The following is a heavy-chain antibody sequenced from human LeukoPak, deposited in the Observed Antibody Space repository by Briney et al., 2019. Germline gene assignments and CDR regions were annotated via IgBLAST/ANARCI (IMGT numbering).Heavy chain of an antibody. D-gene: IGHD3-22*01. V-gene: IGHV3-23*01. CDR3: AKVVSYYDSSGYLDY. Sequence: GGSLRLSCAASGFTFSSYAMSWVRQAPGKGLEWVSAISGSGGSTYYADSVKGRFTISRGNSKNTLYLQMNSLRAEDTAVYYCAKVVSYYDSSGYLDYWGQGTLVTVSS. CDR2: ISGSGGST. CDR1: GFTFSSYA. J-gene: IGHJ4*02.